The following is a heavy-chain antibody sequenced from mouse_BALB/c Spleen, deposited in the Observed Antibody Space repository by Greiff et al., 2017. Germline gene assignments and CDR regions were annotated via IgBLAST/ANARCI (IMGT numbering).Heavy chain of an antibody. V-gene: IGHV5-9*03. CDR3: ARGGYGNYGAWFAY. CDR2: ISSGGGNT. Sequence: EVNVVESGGGLVKPGGSLKLSCAASGFTFSSYTLSWVRQTPEKRLEWVATISSGGGNTYYPDSVKGRFTISRDNAKNNLYLQLSSLRSEDTALYYCARGGYGNYGAWFAYWGQGTLVTVSA. D-gene: IGHD2-1*01. CDR1: GFTFSSYT. J-gene: IGHJ3*01.